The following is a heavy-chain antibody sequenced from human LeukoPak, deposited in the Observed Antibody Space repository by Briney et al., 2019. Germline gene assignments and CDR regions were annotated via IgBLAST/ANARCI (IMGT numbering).Heavy chain of an antibody. CDR3: ARDVRDYEFWSGYSPGLYYYYGMDI. D-gene: IGHD3-3*01. CDR2: ISSSSYI. Sequence: GGSLRLSCAASGVTLSTYAMSWARQAPGKGLEWVSSISSSSYIYYADSVKGRFTISRDNAKNSLYLQMNSLRAEDTAVYYCARDVRDYEFWSGYSPGLYYYYGMDIWGQGTTVTVSS. J-gene: IGHJ6*02. CDR1: GVTLSTYA. V-gene: IGHV3-21*01.